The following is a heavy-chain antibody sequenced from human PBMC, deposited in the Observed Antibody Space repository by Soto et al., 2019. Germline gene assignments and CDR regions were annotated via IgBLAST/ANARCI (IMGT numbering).Heavy chain of an antibody. V-gene: IGHV3-23*01. CDR1: GFTLSNFA. CDR2: VSGSGITT. D-gene: IGHD3-9*01. J-gene: IGHJ4*02. CDR3: AKDRYFDSYYFDY. Sequence: EVQLLESGGGLVQPGGSLRLSCAASGFTLSNFAMSWVRQAPGKGLEWVSVVSGSGITTKYADSVKGRFIISRDDSKNTVFLQMNSLTTEDTAIYYCAKDRYFDSYYFDYWGQGTRVTVSS.